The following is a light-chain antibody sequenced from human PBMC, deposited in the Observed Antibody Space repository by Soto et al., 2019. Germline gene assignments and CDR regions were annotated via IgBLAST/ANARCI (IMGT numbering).Light chain of an antibody. CDR3: QQYNNWHRT. Sequence: EIVMTQSPATLSVSPGERATLSCRASQSVGSNLAWYQQQPGQAPRLLIFSASIRATGIPATFSARGSGSGTDFTLTISRLQYEDFELYYCQQYNNWHRTLGQGTKVDIK. CDR1: QSVGSN. V-gene: IGKV3-15*01. J-gene: IGKJ1*01. CDR2: SAS.